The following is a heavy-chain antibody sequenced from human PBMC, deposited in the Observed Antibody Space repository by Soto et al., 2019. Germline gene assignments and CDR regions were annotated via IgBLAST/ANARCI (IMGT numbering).Heavy chain of an antibody. J-gene: IGHJ5*02. CDR1: SGSFSTYY. CDR2: IHPSGDT. D-gene: IGHD3-16*01. Sequence: SETLSLTCAVDSGSFSTYYCSWTRQPPGKGLEWIGEIHPSGDTDYNPSLSNRVTISLDTSKNQFSLKLTSVTAADTAVYFCSRGRDPNKGGPTWGQGTLVTVSS. V-gene: IGHV4-34*01. CDR3: SRGRDPNKGGPT.